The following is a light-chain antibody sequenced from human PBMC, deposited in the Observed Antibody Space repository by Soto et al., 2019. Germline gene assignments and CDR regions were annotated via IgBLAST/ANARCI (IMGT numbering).Light chain of an antibody. V-gene: IGKV1-27*01. Sequence: DIQMTQSPPSLSASVGDTVTITCRASQDISNYLAWFQQKPGEAPKLLIYGPSTLESGVPSRFSGGKSGTDFTLTISGLQPEDVAIYYCQKYNSLPSPFGPGTKVEIQ. CDR3: QKYNSLPSP. J-gene: IGKJ3*01. CDR2: GPS. CDR1: QDISNY.